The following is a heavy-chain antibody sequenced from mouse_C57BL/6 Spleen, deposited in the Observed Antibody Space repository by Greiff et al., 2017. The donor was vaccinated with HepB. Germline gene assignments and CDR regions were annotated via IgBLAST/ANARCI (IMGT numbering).Heavy chain of an antibody. CDR3: ARGDYSRAMDY. D-gene: IGHD1-1*01. V-gene: IGHV3-1*01. J-gene: IGHJ4*01. CDR2: ISYSGST. CDR1: GYSITSGYD. Sequence: DVKLVESGPGMVKPSQSLSLTCTVSGYSITSGYDWHWIRHFPGNKLEWMGYISYSGSTNYNPSLKSRISITHDTSKNHFFLKLNSVTTEDTATYDCARGDYSRAMDYWGQGTSVTVSS.